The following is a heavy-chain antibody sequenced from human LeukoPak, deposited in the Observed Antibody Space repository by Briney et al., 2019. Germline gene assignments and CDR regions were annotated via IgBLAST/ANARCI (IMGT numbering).Heavy chain of an antibody. CDR2: IYHSGST. D-gene: IGHD3-3*01. CDR3: ARQPRGPYDFWSGYYFDY. J-gene: IGHJ4*02. CDR1: GGSISSGGYY. V-gene: IGHV4-30-2*01. Sequence: PSETLSLTCTVSGGSISSGGYYWSWIRQPPGKGLEWIGYIYHSGSTYYNPSLKSRVTISVDRSKNQFSLKLSSVTAADTAVYYCARQPRGPYDFWSGYYFDYWGQGTLVTVSS.